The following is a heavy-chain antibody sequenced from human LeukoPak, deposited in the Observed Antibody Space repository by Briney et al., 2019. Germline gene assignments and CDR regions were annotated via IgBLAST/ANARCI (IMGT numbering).Heavy chain of an antibody. J-gene: IGHJ6*03. CDR1: GYSISSGYY. Sequence: SETLSLTCTVSGYSISSGYYWGWIRQPPGKGLEWIGSIYHSGSTYYNPSLKSRVTISVDTSKNQFSLKLSSVTAADTAVYYCAREIGVVDMDVRGKGTTVTVSS. V-gene: IGHV4-38-2*02. CDR2: IYHSGST. D-gene: IGHD3-3*01. CDR3: AREIGVVDMDV.